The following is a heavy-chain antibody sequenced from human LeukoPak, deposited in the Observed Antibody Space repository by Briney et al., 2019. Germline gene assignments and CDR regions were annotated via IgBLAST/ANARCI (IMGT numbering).Heavy chain of an antibody. CDR2: IIPILGTA. J-gene: IGHJ4*02. CDR3: GTLLSNGPFDY. V-gene: IGHV1-69*11. Sequence: SVKVSCKASGGTFSSYAISWVRQAPGQGLEWMGRIIPILGTANYAQKVQGRVTISTDESTSTAYMELSSLRSEDTAVYYCGTLLSNGPFDYWGQGSLVTVSS. CDR1: GGTFSSYA.